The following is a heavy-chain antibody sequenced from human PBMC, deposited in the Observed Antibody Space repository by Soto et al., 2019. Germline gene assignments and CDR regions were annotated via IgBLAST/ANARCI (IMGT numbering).Heavy chain of an antibody. D-gene: IGHD3-16*02. Sequence: VTLKEAGPVLVKPTETLTLTCTVSGFSLNNARMGVSWIRQPPGKALEGLAHIFSNGEKSYSTSLQSTLTISKDASKSQVVLSMTNIDPVDTATHYCARIDHTYDYVWGSYRNYDLDVWGRGTTVTVSS. V-gene: IGHV2-26*01. J-gene: IGHJ6*02. CDR1: GFSLNNARMG. CDR2: IFSNGEK. CDR3: ARIDHTYDYVWGSYRNYDLDV.